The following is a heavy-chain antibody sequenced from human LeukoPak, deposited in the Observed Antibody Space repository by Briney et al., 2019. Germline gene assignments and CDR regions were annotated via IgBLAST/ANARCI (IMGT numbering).Heavy chain of an antibody. CDR2: IIPIFGTA. CDR1: GGTFISYA. Sequence: ASVKVSCKASGGTFISYAISWMRQAPGQGLEWMGGIIPIFGTANYAQKYQGRVTITADESTSTAYMELSSLRSEDTAVYYCARLRDYYDSSGYYGVVDYWGQGTLVTVSS. J-gene: IGHJ4*02. D-gene: IGHD3-22*01. CDR3: ARLRDYYDSSGYYGVVDY. V-gene: IGHV1-69*13.